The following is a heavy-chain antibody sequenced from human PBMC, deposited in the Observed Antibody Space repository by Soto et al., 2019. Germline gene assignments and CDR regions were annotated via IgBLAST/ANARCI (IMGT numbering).Heavy chain of an antibody. D-gene: IGHD3-3*01. CDR2: ISYDGSNK. CDR3: ARGPEAPYDFWSGYYSYYYYYGMDV. CDR1: GFTFSSYA. Sequence: GGSLRLSCAASGFTFSSYAMHWVRQAPGKGLEWVAVISYDGSNKYYADSVKGRFTISRDNSKNTLYLQMNSLRAEDTAVYYCARGPEAPYDFWSGYYSYYYYYGMDVWGQGTTVTVSS. J-gene: IGHJ6*02. V-gene: IGHV3-30-3*01.